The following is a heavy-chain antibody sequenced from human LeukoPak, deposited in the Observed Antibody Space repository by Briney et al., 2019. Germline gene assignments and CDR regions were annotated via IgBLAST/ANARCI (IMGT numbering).Heavy chain of an antibody. CDR3: ARNYGDCFDY. D-gene: IGHD4-17*01. J-gene: IGHJ4*02. CDR1: GVTFSSYA. Sequence: GGSLRLSCAASGVTFSSYAMHWGRQAPGKGLGWGAGISYDGSNKYYADSVKGRFTISRDNPRNSLYLQMHSLRAEDTAVYYCARNYGDCFDYWGQGTLVTVSS. V-gene: IGHV3-30*04. CDR2: ISYDGSNK.